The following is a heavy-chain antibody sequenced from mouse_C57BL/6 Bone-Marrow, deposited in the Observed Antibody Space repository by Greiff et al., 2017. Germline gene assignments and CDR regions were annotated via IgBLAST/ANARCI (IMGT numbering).Heavy chain of an antibody. CDR2: IYPGSGST. Sequence: VQLQQPGAELVKPGASVKMSCQASGYTFTSYWITWVKQRPGQGLEWIGDIYPGSGSTNYNEKFKSKATLTVDTSSSTAYMQLSSLTDEDAAVYYCARGLVYAVDYWGQGTTLTVSS. CDR1: GYTFTSYW. V-gene: IGHV1-55*01. J-gene: IGHJ2*01. D-gene: IGHD2-3*01. CDR3: ARGLVYAVDY.